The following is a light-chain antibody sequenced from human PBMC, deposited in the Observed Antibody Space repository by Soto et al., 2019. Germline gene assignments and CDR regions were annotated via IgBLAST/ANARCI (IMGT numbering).Light chain of an antibody. Sequence: DIQMTQSPSSLSASVGDRVTITCRASQGISNYLAWYQQKPGKVPKNLIYAAPTLQSGVPSRFSGSGSGTDFNLTISGLQPEDVATYYCQKYYASPETFGQGTKVEI. J-gene: IGKJ1*01. CDR3: QKYYASPET. CDR1: QGISNY. V-gene: IGKV1-27*01. CDR2: AAP.